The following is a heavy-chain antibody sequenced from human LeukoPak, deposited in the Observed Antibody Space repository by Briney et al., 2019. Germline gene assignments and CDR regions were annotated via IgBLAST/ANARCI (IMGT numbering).Heavy chain of an antibody. V-gene: IGHV3-48*03. D-gene: IGHD2-2*03. CDR2: VDNDGWAT. J-gene: IGHJ5*02. CDR1: GFSLSSFE. Sequence: GGSLRLSCAASGFSLSSFEMNWVRQAPGKGLEWIAYVDNDGWATSYYADSGKGRFTITRDDAKSSLYLQMDSLTVEDTAVYYCARDLIGWSLDPWGQGTLVSVSS. CDR3: ARDLIGWSLDP.